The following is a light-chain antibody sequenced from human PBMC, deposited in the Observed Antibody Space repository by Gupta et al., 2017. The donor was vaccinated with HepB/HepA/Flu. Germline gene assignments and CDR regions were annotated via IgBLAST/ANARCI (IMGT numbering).Light chain of an antibody. V-gene: IGLV1-47*01. CDR2: RTT. Sequence: QSVLTQPPSTSGTPGQRVAISCSGSKSNIGSNHVYWYQQFPGSAPKLLIYRTTQRPSGVPDRFSGSKSGTSASLTISGLRPEDEADYYCSAWADSLSGHWVFGGGTKVTVL. CDR3: SAWADSLSGHWV. CDR1: KSNIGSNH. J-gene: IGLJ3*02.